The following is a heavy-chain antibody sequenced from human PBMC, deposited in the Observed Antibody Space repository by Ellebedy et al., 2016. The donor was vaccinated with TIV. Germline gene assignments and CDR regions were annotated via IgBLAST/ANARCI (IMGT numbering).Heavy chain of an antibody. CDR1: GYTFTGYY. Sequence: ASVKVSCXASGYTFTGYYMHWVRQAPGQGLEWMGWINPNSGGTNYAQKFQGWVTMTRDTPISTAYMELSRLRSDDTAVYYCAREKSPGEVRGGMDVWGQGTTVTVSS. V-gene: IGHV1-2*04. J-gene: IGHJ6*02. CDR2: INPNSGGT. D-gene: IGHD3-10*01. CDR3: AREKSPGEVRGGMDV.